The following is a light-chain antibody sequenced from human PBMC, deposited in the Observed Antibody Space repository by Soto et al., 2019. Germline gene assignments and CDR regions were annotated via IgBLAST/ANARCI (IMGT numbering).Light chain of an antibody. CDR3: SSYTSSSTLYV. CDR2: EVS. V-gene: IGLV2-14*01. Sequence: QSALTQPASVSGSPGQSITISCTGTSSDVGGYKYVSWYQQHPGKAPKLMIYEVSNRPSGVSNRLSGSKSGNTASLTISGLQAEDEADYYCSSYTSSSTLYVFGTGTKVTVL. CDR1: SSDVGGYKY. J-gene: IGLJ1*01.